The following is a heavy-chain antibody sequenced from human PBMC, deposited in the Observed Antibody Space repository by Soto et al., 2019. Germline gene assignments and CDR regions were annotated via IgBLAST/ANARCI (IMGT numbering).Heavy chain of an antibody. D-gene: IGHD3-3*01. CDR3: ANEHKTITIFGVGGMDV. V-gene: IGHV4-39*01. Sequence: SETLSLTCTVSGCSISSSSYYWGWIRQPPGKGLEWIGSIYYSGSTDYNPSLKSRVSISVDTSKNQFSLKLSSVTAADTAVYYCANEHKTITIFGVGGMDVWGQGTTVTVSS. CDR2: IYYSGST. J-gene: IGHJ6*02. CDR1: GCSISSSSYY.